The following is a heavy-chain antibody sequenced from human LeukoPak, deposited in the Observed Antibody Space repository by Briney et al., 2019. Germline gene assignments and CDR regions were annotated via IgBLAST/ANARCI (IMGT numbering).Heavy chain of an antibody. J-gene: IGHJ5*02. CDR2: IYYSGST. D-gene: IGHD6-19*01. CDR1: GGSISSYY. V-gene: IGHV4-59*01. CDR3: ARVWYSSGPNWFDP. Sequence: PSESLSLNCTVSGGSISSYYWSWIRQPPGKGLEWIGYIYYSGSTNYNPSLKSRVTISVDTSKNQFSLKLSSVTAADTAVYYCARVWYSSGPNWFDPWGQGTLVTVSS.